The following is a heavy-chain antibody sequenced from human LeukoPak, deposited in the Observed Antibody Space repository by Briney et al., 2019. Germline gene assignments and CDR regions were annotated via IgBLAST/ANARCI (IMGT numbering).Heavy chain of an antibody. Sequence: GGSLRLSCAASGFTFSDYYMSWIRQAPGKGLEWISYITSSSSYTNYADSVKGRFTISRDNANNSLYLQMNSLRAEDTAVYYCARVKRGQQLGNWFDPRGQGTLVTVSS. J-gene: IGHJ5*02. D-gene: IGHD6-13*01. CDR1: GFTFSDYY. V-gene: IGHV3-11*05. CDR3: ARVKRGQQLGNWFDP. CDR2: ITSSSSYT.